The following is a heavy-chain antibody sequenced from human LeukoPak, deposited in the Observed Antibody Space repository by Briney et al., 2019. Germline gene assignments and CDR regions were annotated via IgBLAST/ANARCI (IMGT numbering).Heavy chain of an antibody. CDR2: LYTSGST. Sequence: SETLSLTCTVSGGSISSYYWSWIRQPAGKGLEWIGRLYTSGSTNYNPSLKSRVTMPVDTSKNQFSLKLGSVTAADTAVYYCARGYCSGGGCYGLVAFDIWGQGTMVTVSS. J-gene: IGHJ3*02. CDR1: GGSISSYY. D-gene: IGHD2-15*01. V-gene: IGHV4-4*07. CDR3: ARGYCSGGGCYGLVAFDI.